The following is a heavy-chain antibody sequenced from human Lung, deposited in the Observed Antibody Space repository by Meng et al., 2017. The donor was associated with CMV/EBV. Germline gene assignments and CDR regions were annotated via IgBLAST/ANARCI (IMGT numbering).Heavy chain of an antibody. Sequence: SETLSLXCTVSGGSISSYYWSWIRQPPGKGLEDIGYIYYSGSTSYNPSLKSRVTISVDTSKNQFSLKLSSVTAADTAVYYCARHGSGSYFYGMDVWGQGNXVNGAS. CDR3: ARHGSGSYFYGMDV. V-gene: IGHV4-59*01. D-gene: IGHD3-10*01. J-gene: IGHJ6*02. CDR2: IYYSGST. CDR1: GGSISSYY.